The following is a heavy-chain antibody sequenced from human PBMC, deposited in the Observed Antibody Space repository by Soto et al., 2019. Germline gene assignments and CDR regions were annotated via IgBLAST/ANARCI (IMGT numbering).Heavy chain of an antibody. V-gene: IGHV3-74*01. CDR2: INSDGCST. D-gene: IGHD3-3*01. J-gene: IGHJ5*02. CDR3: ARDGTTIFGVVIRLGT. CDR1: GFTFSSYW. Sequence: GGSLRLSCAASGFTFSSYWMHWVRQAPGKGLVWVSRINSDGCSTSYADSVKGRFTISRDNAKNTLYLQMNSLRAEDTAVYYCARDGTTIFGVVIRLGTWGQGTLVTVSS.